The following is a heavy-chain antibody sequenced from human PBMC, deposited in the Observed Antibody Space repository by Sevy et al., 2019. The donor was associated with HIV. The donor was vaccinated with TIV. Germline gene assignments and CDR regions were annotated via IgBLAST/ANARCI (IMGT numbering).Heavy chain of an antibody. CDR1: GFTFSGYAM. V-gene: IGHV4-4*02. CDR3: ARDHGYSNGWFPYYYYYGMDV. CDR2: IYYSGNT. J-gene: IGHJ6*02. D-gene: IGHD5-18*01. Sequence: GSLRLSCAAAGFTFSGYAMSWVRQGPGKGLEWIGYIYYSGNTYYNPSLKSRVSISIDKSKNQFSLRLSSVTAADTAVYYCARDHGYSNGWFPYYYYYGMDVWGQGTTVTVSS.